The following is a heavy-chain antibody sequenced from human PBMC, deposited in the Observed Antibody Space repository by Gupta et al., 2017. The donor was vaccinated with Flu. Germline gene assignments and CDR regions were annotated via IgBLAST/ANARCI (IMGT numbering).Heavy chain of an antibody. CDR2: ISWDSATI. Sequence: DDFARHWVRLTPGKGLEWVSSISWDSATIDYADSVKGRFTVSRDNARNSLFLQMDSLTHENTALYFCAKDALSSSWALFDYCCQVTLVTVSS. CDR1: DDFA. CDR3: AKDALSSSWALFDY. V-gene: IGHV3-9*01. D-gene: IGHD6-13*01. J-gene: IGHJ4*02.